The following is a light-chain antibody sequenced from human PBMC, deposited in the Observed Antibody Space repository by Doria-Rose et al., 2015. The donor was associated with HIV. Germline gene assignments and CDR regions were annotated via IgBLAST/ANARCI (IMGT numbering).Light chain of an antibody. CDR3: QSYDSSLSGYV. V-gene: IGLV1-40*01. CDR2: GNI. J-gene: IGLJ1*01. Sequence: QTVVTQEPSVSEAPGQRVTISCTGSSLNIGAGYDVHWYQQHPGTDPKLLIYGNINRPSGVPDRISGSKSGTSASLAITGLQAEDEADYYCQSYDSSLSGYVFGTGTKVTVL. CDR1: SLNIGAGYD.